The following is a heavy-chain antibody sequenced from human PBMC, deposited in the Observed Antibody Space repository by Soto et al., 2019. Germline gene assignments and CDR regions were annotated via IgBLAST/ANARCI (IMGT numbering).Heavy chain of an antibody. V-gene: IGHV1-69*01. CDR3: ARVLLGYCSGGSCYSVHDY. CDR1: GGTFSSYA. CDR2: IIPIFGTA. D-gene: IGHD2-15*01. Sequence: QVQLVQSGAEVKKPGSSVKVSCKASGGTFSSYAISWVRQAPGQVLEWMGGIIPIFGTANYAQKCQGRVTITADESTITADMELSSLRSEDTAVCYCARVLLGYCSGGSCYSVHDYWGQGTLVTVSS. J-gene: IGHJ4*02.